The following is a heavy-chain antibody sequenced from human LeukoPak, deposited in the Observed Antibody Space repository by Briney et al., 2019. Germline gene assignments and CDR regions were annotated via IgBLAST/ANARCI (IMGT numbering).Heavy chain of an antibody. CDR2: IYPGDSDT. V-gene: IGHV5-51*01. D-gene: IGHD4-17*01. CDR3: ARRYGRPFDY. Sequence: PGESLKISCKGSGYIFNSYWIALVRQMPGKGLEWMGIIYPGDSDTRYSPSFQGQVTMSADKSTSTAYLQWSSLKASDTAMYYCARRYGRPFDYWGQGTLVTVSS. CDR1: GYIFNSYW. J-gene: IGHJ4*02.